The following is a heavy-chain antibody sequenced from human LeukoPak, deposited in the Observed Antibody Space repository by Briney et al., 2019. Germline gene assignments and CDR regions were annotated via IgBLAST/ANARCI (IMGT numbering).Heavy chain of an antibody. V-gene: IGHV3-23*01. CDR1: GFTFSSYA. CDR3: AKVTSSGWYLNY. J-gene: IGHJ4*02. Sequence: PGGSLRLSCAASGFTFSSYAMSWVRQAPGKGLEWVSTITASGGNTYYADSVKGRFTISRDNSKNTLYLQMNGLRAEDTAVYYRAKVTSSGWYLNYWGQGTLVTVSS. CDR2: ITASGGNT. D-gene: IGHD6-19*01.